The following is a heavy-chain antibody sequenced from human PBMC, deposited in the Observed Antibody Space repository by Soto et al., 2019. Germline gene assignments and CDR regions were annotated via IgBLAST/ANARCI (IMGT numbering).Heavy chain of an antibody. CDR1: GFTFSSYN. Sequence: GGSLRLSCTASGFTFSSYNMNWVRQAPGKGLEWVSFISSGGEYRFYADSVKGRFNISRDNAKNSVYLHLNSLTAADTAVYYCTRDRQLVQDWFDPWGQGSLVTVSS. CDR2: ISSGGEYR. V-gene: IGHV3-21*01. J-gene: IGHJ5*02. D-gene: IGHD6-13*01. CDR3: TRDRQLVQDWFDP.